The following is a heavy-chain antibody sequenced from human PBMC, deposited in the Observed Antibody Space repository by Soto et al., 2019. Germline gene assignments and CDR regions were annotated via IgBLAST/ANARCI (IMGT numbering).Heavy chain of an antibody. Sequence: SVKVSCKASGGTFSSYAISWVRQAPGQGLEWMGGIIPIFGTADYAQKFQGRVTITADESTSTAYMELSSLRSEDTAVYYCARGDIVVVPAATLYYYGMDVWGQGTTVTVSS. CDR1: GGTFSSYA. CDR2: IIPIFGTA. D-gene: IGHD2-2*01. CDR3: ARGDIVVVPAATLYYYGMDV. J-gene: IGHJ6*02. V-gene: IGHV1-69*13.